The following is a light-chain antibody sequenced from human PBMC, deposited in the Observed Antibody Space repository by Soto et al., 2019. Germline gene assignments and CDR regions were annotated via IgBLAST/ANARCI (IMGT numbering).Light chain of an antibody. V-gene: IGKV1-33*01. CDR1: QDISKY. Sequence: DIQLAQSPSSLSASVGDRVTIPCQASQDISKYLNWYQQKPGKAPKLLIYDASNLETGIPSRFSGSGSGTNFSLTITSLQPEDIASYYCQKYNSAPLTFGPGTKVDIK. CDR2: DAS. J-gene: IGKJ3*01. CDR3: QKYNSAPLT.